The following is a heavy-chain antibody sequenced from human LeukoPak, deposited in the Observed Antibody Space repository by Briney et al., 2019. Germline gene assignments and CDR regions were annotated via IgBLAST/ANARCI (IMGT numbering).Heavy chain of an antibody. V-gene: IGHV3-23*01. D-gene: IGHD2-15*01. J-gene: IGHJ5*02. CDR2: ISGSGGST. CDR3: ARDQKWGSHWFDP. CDR1: GFTFSSYA. Sequence: GGSLRLSCAASGFTFSSYAMSWVRQAPGKGLEWVSAISGSGGSTYYADSVKGRFTISRDNAKNSLYLQMNSLRAEDTAVYYCARDQKWGSHWFDPWGQGTLVTVSS.